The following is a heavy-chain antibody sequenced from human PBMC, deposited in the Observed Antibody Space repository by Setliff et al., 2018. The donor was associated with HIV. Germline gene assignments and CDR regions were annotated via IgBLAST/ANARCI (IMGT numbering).Heavy chain of an antibody. CDR1: GYTFTGSY. Sequence: ASVKVSCKASGYTFTGSYMHWVRQAPGQGLEWMGRINPNSGGTNYAQKFQGRVTMTRDTSITTAYMELSSLRSDDTAIYYCARDANYGSSGYDREYFDYWGQGTLVTVSS. V-gene: IGHV1-2*06. CDR3: ARDANYGSSGYDREYFDY. CDR2: INPNSGGT. D-gene: IGHD5-12*01. J-gene: IGHJ4*02.